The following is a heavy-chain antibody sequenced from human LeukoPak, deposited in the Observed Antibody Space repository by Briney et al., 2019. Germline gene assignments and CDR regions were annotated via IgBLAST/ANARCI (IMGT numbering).Heavy chain of an antibody. Sequence: GGSLRLSCAASGFTFSSYSMNWVRQAPGKGLEWVSSISSSSSYIYYADSVKGRFTISRDNAQNSLYLQMNSLRAEDTAVYYCASGSTIFGVVDDYWGQGTLVTVSS. J-gene: IGHJ4*02. CDR1: GFTFSSYS. CDR2: ISSSSSYI. CDR3: ASGSTIFGVVDDY. D-gene: IGHD3-3*01. V-gene: IGHV3-21*01.